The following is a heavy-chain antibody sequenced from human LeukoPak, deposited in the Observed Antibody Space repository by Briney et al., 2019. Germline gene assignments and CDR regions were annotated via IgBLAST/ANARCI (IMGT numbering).Heavy chain of an antibody. CDR2: ISSSSSYI. D-gene: IGHD3-3*01. Sequence: PGGSLRLSCAASGFTLSSYSMNWVRQAPGKGLEWVSSISSSSSYIYYADSVKGRFAISRDNAKNSLYLQMNSLRAEDTAVYYCATRREYDFWSGYLYYFDYWGQGTLVTVSS. CDR1: GFTLSSYS. J-gene: IGHJ4*02. V-gene: IGHV3-21*01. CDR3: ATRREYDFWSGYLYYFDY.